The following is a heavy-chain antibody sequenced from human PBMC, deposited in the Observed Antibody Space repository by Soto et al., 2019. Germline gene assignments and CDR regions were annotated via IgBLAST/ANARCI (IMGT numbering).Heavy chain of an antibody. CDR3: ARVRAAGGFPSRYYYYYGMDV. Sequence: PGGSLRLSCAASGFTFSSYSMNWVRQAPGKGLEWVSYISSSSSTIYYADSVKGRFTISRDNAKNSLYLQMNSLRAEDTAVYYCARVRAAGGFPSRYYYYYGMDVWGQGTTVTVSS. D-gene: IGHD6-13*01. J-gene: IGHJ6*02. CDR1: GFTFSSYS. V-gene: IGHV3-48*01. CDR2: ISSSSSTI.